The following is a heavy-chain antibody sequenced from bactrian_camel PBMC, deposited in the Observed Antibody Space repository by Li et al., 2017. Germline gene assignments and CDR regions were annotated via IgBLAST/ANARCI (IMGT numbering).Heavy chain of an antibody. CDR3: AAIKGWVSAGRRLRGDIYNH. D-gene: IGHD3*01. CDR2: IYQGDGGT. CDR1: GYYSRYC. J-gene: IGHJ4*01. V-gene: IGHV3S40*01. Sequence: VQLVESGGGSVQAGGSLRLSCAYSGYYSRYCMGWFRQAPGKEREAVAAIYQGDGGTYYPDSVKGRFTISQDNAWSTLYLQMNSLNPEDTAMYYCAAIKGWVSAGRRLRGDIYNHWGQGTQVTVS.